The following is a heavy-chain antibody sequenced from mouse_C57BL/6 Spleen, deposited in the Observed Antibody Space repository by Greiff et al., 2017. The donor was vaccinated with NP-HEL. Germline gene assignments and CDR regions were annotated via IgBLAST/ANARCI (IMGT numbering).Heavy chain of an antibody. CDR1: GYAFSSYW. CDR3: AREDYYGSIAY. Sequence: QVQLQQSGAELVKPGASVKISCKASGYAFSSYWMNWVKQRPGKGLEWIGQIYPGDGDTNYNGKFKGKATLSADKSSSTAYMQLSSLTSEDSAVYFCAREDYYGSIAYWGQGTLVTVSA. V-gene: IGHV1-80*01. J-gene: IGHJ3*01. CDR2: IYPGDGDT. D-gene: IGHD1-1*01.